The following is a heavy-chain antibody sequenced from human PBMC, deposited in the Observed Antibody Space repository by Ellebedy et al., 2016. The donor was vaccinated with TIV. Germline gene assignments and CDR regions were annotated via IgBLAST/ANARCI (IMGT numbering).Heavy chain of an antibody. D-gene: IGHD1-7*01. V-gene: IGHV3-53*04. CDR3: AREQELYAFDI. CDR2: IYTGGST. J-gene: IGHJ3*02. Sequence: GESLKISXAASGFNVSWSYMTWVRQAPGKGLEWVSFIYTGGSTYYGDAVKGRFTISRHNSKNTLYLQMNSLRAEDTAVYYCAREQELYAFDIWGLGTVVTVSS. CDR1: GFNVSWSY.